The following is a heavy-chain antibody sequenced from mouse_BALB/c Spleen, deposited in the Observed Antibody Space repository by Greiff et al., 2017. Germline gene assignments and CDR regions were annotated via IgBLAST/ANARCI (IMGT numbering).Heavy chain of an antibody. CDR2: IWAGGST. CDR3: ASPYEDYAMDY. V-gene: IGHV2-9*02. D-gene: IGHD2-3*01. J-gene: IGHJ4*01. Sequence: QVQLKESGPGLVAPSQSLSITCTVSGFSLTSYGVHWVRQPPGKGLEWLGVIWAGGSTNYNSALMSRLSISKDNSKSQVFLKMNSLQTDDTAMYYCASPYEDYAMDYWGQGTSVTVSS. CDR1: GFSLTSYG.